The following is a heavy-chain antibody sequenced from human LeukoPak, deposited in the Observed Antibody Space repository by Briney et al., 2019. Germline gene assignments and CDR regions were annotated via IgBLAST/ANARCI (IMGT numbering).Heavy chain of an antibody. CDR1: GFTFSSYA. V-gene: IGHV3-23*01. J-gene: IGHJ4*02. CDR3: ATSVAVAGTAYFDY. CDR2: ISGSGGST. Sequence: GGSLRLSCAAPGFTFSSYAMSWVRQAPGKGLEWVSAISGSGGSTYYADSVKGRFTISRDNSKNTLYLQMNSLRAEDTAVYYCATSVAVAGTAYFDYWGQGTLVTVSS. D-gene: IGHD6-19*01.